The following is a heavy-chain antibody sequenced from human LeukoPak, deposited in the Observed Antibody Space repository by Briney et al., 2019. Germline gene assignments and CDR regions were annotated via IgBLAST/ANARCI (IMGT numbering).Heavy chain of an antibody. Sequence: GGSLRLSCAASGFMFSTYAMSWVRQAPGKGLEWFSTISRNGSKTYYADSMKGRFTISRDNSKNTLYLQMNSLRAEDTAVYFCAKHRRESSTYYVFDYWGQGTLVTVSS. CDR3: AKHRRESSTYYVFDY. D-gene: IGHD3-22*01. CDR2: ISRNGSKT. J-gene: IGHJ4*02. V-gene: IGHV3-23*01. CDR1: GFMFSTYA.